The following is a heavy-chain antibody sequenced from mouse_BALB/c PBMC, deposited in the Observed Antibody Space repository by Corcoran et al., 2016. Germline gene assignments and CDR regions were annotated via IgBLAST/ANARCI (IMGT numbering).Heavy chain of an antibody. D-gene: IGHD2-14*01. J-gene: IGHJ2*01. CDR3: ARNRRDEYYFDY. Sequence: QVQLQQSGPELMKPGASVKISCKASGYTFTSYYIHWVKQRPGQGLEWIGYIYPRDGSTDYNEKFKGKATLTADTSSSTAYMQLSSLTSEDSAVFFCARNRRDEYYFDYWGQGTTLTVSS. CDR1: GYTFTSYY. CDR2: IYPRDGST. V-gene: IGHV1S12*01.